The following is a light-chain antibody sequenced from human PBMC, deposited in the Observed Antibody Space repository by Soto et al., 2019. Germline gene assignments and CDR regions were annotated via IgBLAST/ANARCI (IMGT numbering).Light chain of an antibody. J-gene: IGLJ1*01. Sequence: QSALTQPASVSGSPGQSITISCTGTDNDIGTYNLVSWYQQCPGTAPKVIIFDASSRPSGVSSRFSGSKSGNTASLTISALQAEDEADYYCCSYGGSRPYVFGTGTKVTVL. V-gene: IGLV2-23*01. CDR1: DNDIGTYNL. CDR3: CSYGGSRPYV. CDR2: DAS.